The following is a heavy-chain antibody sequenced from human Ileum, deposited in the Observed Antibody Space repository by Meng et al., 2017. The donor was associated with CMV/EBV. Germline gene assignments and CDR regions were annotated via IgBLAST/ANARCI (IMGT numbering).Heavy chain of an antibody. V-gene: IGHV1-69*04. CDR1: GGTFSSYT. CDR2: IIPILGIA. J-gene: IGHJ6*02. D-gene: IGHD3-16*01. CDR3: ARDGASYYYGMDV. Sequence: SVKVSCKASGGTFSSYTISWVRQAPGQGLEWMGRIIPILGIANYAQKFQGRVTITADKSTSTAYMELSSLRSEDTAVYYCARDGASYYYGMDVWGQGTMVTVSS.